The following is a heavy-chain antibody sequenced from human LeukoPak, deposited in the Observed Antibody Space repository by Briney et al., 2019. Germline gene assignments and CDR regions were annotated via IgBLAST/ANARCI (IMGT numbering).Heavy chain of an antibody. Sequence: PGGSLRLSCAASGFTFSSYSMNWVRQAPGKGLEWVSYISSSSSTIYYADSVKGRFTISRDNSKNTLYLQMNSLRAEDTAVYYCAKESGAAEELGFDYWGQGTLVTVSS. V-gene: IGHV3-48*01. CDR1: GFTFSSYS. CDR3: AKESGAAEELGFDY. CDR2: ISSSSSTI. J-gene: IGHJ4*02. D-gene: IGHD6-13*01.